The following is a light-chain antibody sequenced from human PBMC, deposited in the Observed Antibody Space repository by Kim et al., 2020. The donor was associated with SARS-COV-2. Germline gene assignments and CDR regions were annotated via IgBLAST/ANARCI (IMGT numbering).Light chain of an antibody. CDR2: RDS. CDR1: IMAERY. V-gene: IGLV3-27*01. CDR3: YSATDNNRV. J-gene: IGLJ2*01. Sequence: SGSPGQTAGVTCSGDIMAERYVRWFQQKPGQAPLLVIYRDSERPSGIPERFSGSSSGTTVTLTISGAQVEDESDYYCYSATDNNRVFGGGTQLTVL.